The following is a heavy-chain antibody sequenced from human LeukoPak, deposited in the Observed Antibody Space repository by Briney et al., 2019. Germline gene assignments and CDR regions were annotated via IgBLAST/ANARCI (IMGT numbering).Heavy chain of an antibody. J-gene: IGHJ4*02. CDR3: ARLGGYSGYEDY. CDR2: IIPTFGTA. Sequence: GASVKVSCKASGYTLTDYYIHWVRQAPGQGLEWMGGIIPTFGTANYAQKFQGRVTITADESTSTAYMELSSLRSEDTAVYYCARLGGYSGYEDYWGQGTLVTVSS. V-gene: IGHV1-69*13. CDR1: GYTLTDYY. D-gene: IGHD5-12*01.